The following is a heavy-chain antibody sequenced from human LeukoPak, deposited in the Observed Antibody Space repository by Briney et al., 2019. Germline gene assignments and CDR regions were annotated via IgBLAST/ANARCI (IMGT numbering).Heavy chain of an antibody. V-gene: IGHV1-18*01. CDR2: ISTYNGDT. CDR3: TRDPLNSSGWYIYFDY. D-gene: IGHD6-19*01. CDR1: GYAFKKNA. J-gene: IGHJ4*02. Sequence: SVKVSCKSSGYAFKKNAISWVRQAPGQGLEWLGWISTYNGDTNYAQNFKGRVTMTTDTSTSTAYMELRSLRSDDKAVYYCTRDPLNSSGWYIYFDYWGQGALVTVSS.